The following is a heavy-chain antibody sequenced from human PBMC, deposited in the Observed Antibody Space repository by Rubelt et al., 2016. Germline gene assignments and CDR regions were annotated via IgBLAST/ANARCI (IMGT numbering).Heavy chain of an antibody. V-gene: IGHV3-64*01. CDR2: ISSNGGST. CDR3: ARTSYSSSSDYFDY. D-gene: IGHD6-6*01. J-gene: IGHJ4*02. Sequence: ATGRGLEYVSAISSNGGSTYYANSVKGRFTISRDNSKNTLYLQMGSLRAEDMAVYYCARTSYSSSSDYFDYLGQGTLVTVSS.